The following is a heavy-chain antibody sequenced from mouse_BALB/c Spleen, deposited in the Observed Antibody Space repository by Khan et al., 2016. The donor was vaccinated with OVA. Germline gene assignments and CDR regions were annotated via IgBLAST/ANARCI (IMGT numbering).Heavy chain of an antibody. CDR2: ISSGSSTI. D-gene: IGHD1-3*01. V-gene: IGHV5-17*02. Sequence: EVELVESGGGLVQPGGSRKLSCAASGFTFSSFGMHWVRQAPKKGLEWVAYISSGSSTIYYVDTVKGRFTISRDNPTNTLFLQLTSLRSEDSAMYYSARSWDNFHWYFDVWGEGTSVTVSS. CDR1: GFTFSSFG. CDR3: ARSWDNFHWYFDV. J-gene: IGHJ1*01.